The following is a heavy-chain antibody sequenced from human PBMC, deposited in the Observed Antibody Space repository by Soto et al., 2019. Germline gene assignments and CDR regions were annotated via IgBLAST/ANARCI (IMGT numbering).Heavy chain of an antibody. CDR3: ARDSHYPAYYYYYYGMDV. CDR1: GFTFSSYW. V-gene: IGHV3-7*05. J-gene: IGHJ6*02. D-gene: IGHD2-2*01. CDR2: IKQDGSEK. Sequence: HPGGSLSLSCAASGFTFSSYWMSWVRQAPGKGLEWVANIKQDGSEKYYVDSVKGRFTISRDNAKNSLYLQMNSLRAEDTAVYYCARDSHYPAYYYYYYGMDVWGQGTTVTVSS.